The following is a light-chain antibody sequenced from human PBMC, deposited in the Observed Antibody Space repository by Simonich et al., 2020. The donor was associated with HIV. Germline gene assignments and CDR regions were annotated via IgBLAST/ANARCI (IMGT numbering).Light chain of an antibody. CDR3: QQYNKWPLT. V-gene: IGKV3-15*01. Sequence: EIVMTQSPVTLSVSPGERATLSCRVSQSVSNTLALYQQKPGQAPRLLIYGASTRATGVPDRFSGSGSGTEFSLTISSLQSEDSAVYYCQQYNKWPLTFGGGTKVEIK. J-gene: IGKJ4*01. CDR1: QSVSNT. CDR2: GAS.